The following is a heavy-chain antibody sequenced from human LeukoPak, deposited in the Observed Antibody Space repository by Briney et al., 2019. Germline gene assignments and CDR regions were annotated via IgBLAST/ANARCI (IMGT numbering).Heavy chain of an antibody. CDR3: ARVEITIFGVVIPGAFDY. CDR2: IYYSGST. CDR1: GGSISSYY. V-gene: IGHV4-59*01. J-gene: IGHJ4*02. Sequence: SETLSLTCTVSGGSISSYYWSWIRQPPGKGLEWIGYIYYSGSTNYNPSLKSRVTISVDTSKNQFSLKLSAVTAADTAVYYCARVEITIFGVVIPGAFDYWGQGTLVTVSS. D-gene: IGHD3-3*01.